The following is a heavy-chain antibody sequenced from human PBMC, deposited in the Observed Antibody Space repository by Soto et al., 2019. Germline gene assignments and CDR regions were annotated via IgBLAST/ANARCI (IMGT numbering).Heavy chain of an antibody. V-gene: IGHV1-46*01. Sequence: ASVKVSCKASGYTFTRYYMHWVRQAPGQGLEWMGIINPSGGSTSYAQKFQGRVTMTRDTSTSTAYMELSSLRSEDTAVYYCATAGSTMVRGVKFYYYYYYGMDVWGQGTTVTVSS. D-gene: IGHD3-10*01. CDR3: ATAGSTMVRGVKFYYYYYYGMDV. J-gene: IGHJ6*02. CDR1: GYTFTRYY. CDR2: INPSGGST.